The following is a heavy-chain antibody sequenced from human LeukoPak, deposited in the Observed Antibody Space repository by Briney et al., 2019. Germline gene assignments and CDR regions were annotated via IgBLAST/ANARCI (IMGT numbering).Heavy chain of an antibody. Sequence: GESLKISCKGSGYSFTSYWIGWVRQMPGKGLEWMGIIYPGDSDTRYSPSFQGQATISADKSISTAYLQWSSLKASDTAMYYCARRGPGYYDSSGYFDYWGQGTLVTVSS. CDR2: IYPGDSDT. D-gene: IGHD3-22*01. CDR3: ARRGPGYYDSSGYFDY. J-gene: IGHJ4*02. V-gene: IGHV5-51*01. CDR1: GYSFTSYW.